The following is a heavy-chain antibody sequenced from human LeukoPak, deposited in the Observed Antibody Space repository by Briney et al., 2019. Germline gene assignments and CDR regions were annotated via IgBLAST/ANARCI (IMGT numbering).Heavy chain of an antibody. CDR2: IYYSGST. V-gene: IGHV4-39*01. D-gene: IGHD4-17*01. Sequence: NPSETLSLTCTVSGGSISSSSYYWGWIRQPPGKGLEWVGRIYYSGSTYYNPSLKSRVTISVDTSKNQFSLKLSSVTAADTAVYYCARRALDYGGNPNFDYWGQGTLVTVSS. J-gene: IGHJ4*02. CDR3: ARRALDYGGNPNFDY. CDR1: GGSISSSSYY.